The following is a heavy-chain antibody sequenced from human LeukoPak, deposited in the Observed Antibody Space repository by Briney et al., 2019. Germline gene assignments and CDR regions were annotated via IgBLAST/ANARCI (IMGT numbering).Heavy chain of an antibody. D-gene: IGHD4-17*01. Sequence: ASVKVSCKASGYTFTSYGISWVRQAPGQGLEWMGWISAYNGNTNYAQKLQGRVTMTTDTSTSTAYMELRSLRSDDTAVYYCARDRAHDYGDRNWFDPWGQGTLVTVSS. CDR1: GYTFTSYG. J-gene: IGHJ5*02. V-gene: IGHV1-18*01. CDR2: ISAYNGNT. CDR3: ARDRAHDYGDRNWFDP.